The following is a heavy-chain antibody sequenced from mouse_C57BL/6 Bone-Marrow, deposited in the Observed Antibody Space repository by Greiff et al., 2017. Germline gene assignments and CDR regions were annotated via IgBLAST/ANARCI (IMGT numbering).Heavy chain of an antibody. D-gene: IGHD1-1*01. J-gene: IGHJ1*03. CDR1: EYEFPSHD. CDR2: INSDGGST. Sequence: DVKLVESGGGLVQPGESLKLSCESNEYEFPSHDMSWVRKTPEKRLELVAAINSDGGSTYYPDTMERRFIISRDNTKKTLYLQMSSLGSEDTALDYCARHSSSYGDWYFDVWGTGTTVTVSS. V-gene: IGHV5-2*01. CDR3: ARHSSSYGDWYFDV.